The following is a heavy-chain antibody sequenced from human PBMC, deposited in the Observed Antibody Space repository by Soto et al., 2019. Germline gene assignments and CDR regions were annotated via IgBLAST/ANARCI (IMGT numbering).Heavy chain of an antibody. Sequence: GGSLRLSCAASGFTFSSYAMSWVRQAPGKGLEWVSAISGSGGSTYYEGSVKGRFTISRDNAKNSLYLQMNNLRAGDTALYYCARGWLATGGSLSYMDVWGKGTTVTVSS. CDR3: ARGWLATGGSLSYMDV. CDR2: ISGSGGST. J-gene: IGHJ6*03. CDR1: GFTFSSYA. V-gene: IGHV3-23*01. D-gene: IGHD6-13*01.